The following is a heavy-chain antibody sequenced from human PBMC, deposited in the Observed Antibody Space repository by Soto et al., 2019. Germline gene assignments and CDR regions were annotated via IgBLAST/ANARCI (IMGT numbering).Heavy chain of an antibody. Sequence: PGGSLRLSCAASGFTFSSYGMHWVRQAPGKGLEWVAVISYDGSNKYYADSVKGRFTISRDNSKNTLYLQMNSLRAEDTAVYYCAKPASYYYGSSGYYPDYWGQGTLVTVSS. CDR2: ISYDGSNK. V-gene: IGHV3-30*18. J-gene: IGHJ4*02. D-gene: IGHD3-22*01. CDR1: GFTFSSYG. CDR3: AKPASYYYGSSGYYPDY.